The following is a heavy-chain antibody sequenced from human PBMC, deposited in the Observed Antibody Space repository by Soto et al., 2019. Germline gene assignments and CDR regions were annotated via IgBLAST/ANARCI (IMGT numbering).Heavy chain of an antibody. Sequence: QVQLVQSGAEVKKPGASVKVSCKASRYTFTSYYIHWVRQAPGQGLEWMGWINPNNGYTKYTQKFPGRVTVTRDTSITTAYLELTRLQSDDTAVYYCANAKFDFWSGYWSPSLDFWGQGTLVTVSS. V-gene: IGHV1-2*02. D-gene: IGHD3-3*01. CDR3: ANAKFDFWSGYWSPSLDF. CDR1: RYTFTSYY. J-gene: IGHJ4*02. CDR2: INPNNGYT.